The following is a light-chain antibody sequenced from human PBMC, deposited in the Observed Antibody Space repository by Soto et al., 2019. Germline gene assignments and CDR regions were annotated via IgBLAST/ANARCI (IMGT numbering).Light chain of an antibody. Sequence: QSVLTQPPSASGSPGQSVTISCTGTNSDVGGYNYVSWYQQYPGKAPKLIIYEVNERPSGVPDRFSGSKSGNTASLSVSGLQTADESDYYCSPYAGSNWYVFGTGHKVTVL. J-gene: IGLJ1*01. CDR1: NSDVGGYNY. CDR2: EVN. CDR3: SPYAGSNWYV. V-gene: IGLV2-8*01.